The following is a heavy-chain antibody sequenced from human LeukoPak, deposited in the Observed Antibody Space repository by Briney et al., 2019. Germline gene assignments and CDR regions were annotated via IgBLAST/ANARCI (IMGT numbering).Heavy chain of an antibody. D-gene: IGHD5-24*01. J-gene: IGHJ4*02. V-gene: IGHV4-34*01. Sequence: GSLRLSCAASVFTFDDYGMSWVRQAPGKGLEWIGEINHSGSTNYNPSLKSRVTISVDTSKNQFSLKLSSVTAADTAVYYCARRGRWLASLDYWGQGTLVTVSS. CDR3: ARRGRWLASLDY. CDR2: INHSGST. CDR1: VFTFDDYG.